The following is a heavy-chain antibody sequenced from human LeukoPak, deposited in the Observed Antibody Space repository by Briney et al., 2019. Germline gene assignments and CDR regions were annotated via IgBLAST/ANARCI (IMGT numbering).Heavy chain of an antibody. CDR3: ARVDIQLWPGENYYYGMDV. D-gene: IGHD5-18*01. V-gene: IGHV4-59*06. CDR2: IYYSGST. CDR1: GGSISSYY. Sequence: SETLSLTCTVSGGSISSYYWSWIRQPPGKGLEWIGYIYYSGSTYYNPSLKSRVTISVDTSKNQFSLKLSSVTAADTAVYYCARVDIQLWPGENYYYGMDVWGQGTTVTVSS. J-gene: IGHJ6*02.